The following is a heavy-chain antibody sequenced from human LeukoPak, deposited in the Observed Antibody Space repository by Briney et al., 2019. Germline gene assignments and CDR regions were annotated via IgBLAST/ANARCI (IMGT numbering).Heavy chain of an antibody. CDR3: AKGLDSSGYYGFDY. J-gene: IGHJ4*02. V-gene: IGHV3-23*01. Sequence: GGSLRLSCAASGFTFSSYAMSWVRQAPGKGLEWVSGVSGSGVSTYYADAVKGRFTISRDNSKNTLYLHMKSLRAEHTAVYYCAKGLDSSGYYGFDYWGQGTLVTVSS. D-gene: IGHD3-22*01. CDR2: VSGSGVST. CDR1: GFTFSSYA.